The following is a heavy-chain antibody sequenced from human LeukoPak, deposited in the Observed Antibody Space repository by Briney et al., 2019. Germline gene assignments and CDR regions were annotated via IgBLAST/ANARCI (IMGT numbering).Heavy chain of an antibody. CDR1: GFTFSNYS. J-gene: IGHJ6*03. V-gene: IGHV3-21*04. D-gene: IGHD5-18*01. CDR2: ISPSSHYI. Sequence: GGSLRLSCAGSGFTFSNYSINWVRQAPGKGLEWVSSISPSSHYIYYADSVRGRFTISRDNARNSLYLQMNSLRDEDTAVYYCARDRHTAMVYYYYYMDVWGTGTTVAVSS. CDR3: ARDRHTAMVYYYYYMDV.